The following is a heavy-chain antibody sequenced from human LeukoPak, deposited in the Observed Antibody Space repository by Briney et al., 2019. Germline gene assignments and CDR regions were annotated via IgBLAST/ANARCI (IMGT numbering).Heavy chain of an antibody. D-gene: IGHD6-19*01. CDR1: GFTFSNYA. J-gene: IGHJ4*02. V-gene: IGHV3-23*01. Sequence: GGSLRLSCAASGFTFSNYAMNWVRQAPGKGLKWVSGISGSGGSTYYADSVKGRFTISRDNSKNTLYLQMNSLRANDTAVYYCANSLGTLAGPSDYWGQGTLVTVSS. CDR3: ANSLGTLAGPSDY. CDR2: ISGSGGST.